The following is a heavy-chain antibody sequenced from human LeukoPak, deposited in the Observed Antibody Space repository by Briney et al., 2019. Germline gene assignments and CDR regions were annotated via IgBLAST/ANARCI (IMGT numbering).Heavy chain of an antibody. CDR1: GYSFTSYW. CDR2: IDPSDPYT. J-gene: IGHJ5*02. D-gene: IGHD2-2*01. CDR3: ARRPKGNYCSSTSCYYGWFDP. Sequence: GESLKISCKGSGYSFTSYWISWVRQMPGKGLEWMGGIDPSDPYTNYSPSFQGHVTISADKSISTAYLQWSSLKASDTAMYYCARRPKGNYCSSTSCYYGWFDPWGQGTLVTVSS. V-gene: IGHV5-10-1*01.